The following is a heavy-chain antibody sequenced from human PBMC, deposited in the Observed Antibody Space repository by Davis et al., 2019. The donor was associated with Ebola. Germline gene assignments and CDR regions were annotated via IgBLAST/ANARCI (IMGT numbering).Heavy chain of an antibody. V-gene: IGHV3-23*01. CDR2: IAGTGIVT. D-gene: IGHD3-3*01. CDR1: GFPFGDHA. Sequence: GESLKISCAASGFPFGDHAMSWVRQSPGKGLEWVASIAGTGIVTFYADSVKGRFTVSRDNSKNTVYLQMTSLSADDSALYFCATTMYDLGLGFDPWGQGTLVVVSS. CDR3: ATTMYDLGLGFDP. J-gene: IGHJ5*02.